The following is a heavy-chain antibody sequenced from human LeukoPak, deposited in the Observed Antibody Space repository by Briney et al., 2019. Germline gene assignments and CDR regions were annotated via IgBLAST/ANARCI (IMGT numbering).Heavy chain of an antibody. J-gene: IGHJ4*02. CDR1: GGPFSNNY. V-gene: IGHV4-34*01. Sequence: SETLSLTCAVHGGPFSNNYVRWLRPTPGKRLEWLGEINHSGSTKSNPSLESRVPLSVDPSKHEFSLKLNSVTAADTAVYYWARAKVERRLRFFEWPKVFDYWGEGILVTVS. CDR3: ARAKVERRLRFFEWPKVFDY. D-gene: IGHD3-3*01. CDR2: INHSGST.